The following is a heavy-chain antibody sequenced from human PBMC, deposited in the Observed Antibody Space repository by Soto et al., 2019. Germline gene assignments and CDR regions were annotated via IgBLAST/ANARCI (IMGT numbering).Heavy chain of an antibody. CDR2: IFYDGTKK. Sequence: PGGSLRLSCAASGFTFSSYGMHWVRQAPGKGLEWVAVIFYDGTKKYYADSMKGRFTISRDNSKNTLFLQMNSLRAEDTAVYYCAKDRGALRWSEEHYYFDYWGQGTLVTAPQ. D-gene: IGHD4-17*01. J-gene: IGHJ4*02. CDR1: GFTFSSYG. CDR3: AKDRGALRWSEEHYYFDY. V-gene: IGHV3-30*18.